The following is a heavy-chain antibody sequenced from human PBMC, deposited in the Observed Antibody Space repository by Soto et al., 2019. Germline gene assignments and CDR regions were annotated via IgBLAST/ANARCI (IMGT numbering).Heavy chain of an antibody. CDR1: GYTFTSYG. D-gene: IGHD3-3*01. Sequence: QVQLVQSGAEVKKPGTSVKVSCKASGYTFTSYGISWVRQAPGQGLEWMGWISAYNGNTNYAQKLQGRVTMTTDTSTSTAYMELRSLRSDDTAVYYCARATLLRFLEGPEFDYWGQGTLVTVSS. CDR2: ISAYNGNT. J-gene: IGHJ4*02. V-gene: IGHV1-18*01. CDR3: ARATLLRFLEGPEFDY.